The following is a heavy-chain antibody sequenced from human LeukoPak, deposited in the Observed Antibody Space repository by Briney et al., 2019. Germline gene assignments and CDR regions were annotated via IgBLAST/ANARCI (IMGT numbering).Heavy chain of an antibody. Sequence: GGSLRLSCVASGVAFSDYGMDWVRQAPGKGLEWVSSISSSSSYIYYADSVKGRFTISRDNAKNSLCLQMNSLRAEDTAVYYCARERTLYWGQGTLVTVSS. V-gene: IGHV3-21*01. CDR2: ISSSSSYI. J-gene: IGHJ4*02. CDR1: GVAFSDYG. CDR3: ARERTLY.